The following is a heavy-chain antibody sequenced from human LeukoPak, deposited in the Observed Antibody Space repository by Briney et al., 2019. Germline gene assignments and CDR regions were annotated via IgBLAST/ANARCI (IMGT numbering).Heavy chain of an antibody. Sequence: SETLSLTCTVSGYSISSGYYWGWIRQPPGKGLEWIESIYHSGSTYYNPSLKSRVTISVDTSKNQFSLKLSSVTAADTAVYYCARAANYGDYYYMDVWGKGTTVTVSS. J-gene: IGHJ6*03. CDR3: ARAANYGDYYYMDV. D-gene: IGHD4-17*01. CDR1: GYSISSGYY. CDR2: IYHSGST. V-gene: IGHV4-38-2*02.